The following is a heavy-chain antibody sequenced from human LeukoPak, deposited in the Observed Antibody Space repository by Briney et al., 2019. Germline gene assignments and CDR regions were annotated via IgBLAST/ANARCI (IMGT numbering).Heavy chain of an antibody. Sequence: SETLSLTCSVSGFSISIGFYWGWFRQPPGEGLEWIGNIYYSGSAHYNPSLKSRVTLSVDTSKNQFSLQLSSVTAADTAVYYCARQQDASTWPPVDYWGQGLLVTVSS. D-gene: IGHD2-2*01. V-gene: IGHV4-38-2*02. J-gene: IGHJ4*02. CDR1: GFSISIGFY. CDR3: ARQQDASTWPPVDY. CDR2: IYYSGSA.